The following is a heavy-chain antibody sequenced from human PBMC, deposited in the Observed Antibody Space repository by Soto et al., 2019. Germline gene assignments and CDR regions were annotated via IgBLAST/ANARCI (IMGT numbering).Heavy chain of an antibody. CDR1: GGSISSSSYY. V-gene: IGHV4-39*01. Sequence: SETLSLTCTVSGGSISSSSYYWGWIRQPPGKGLEWIGSIYYSGSTYYNQSLKSRVTISVDTSKNQFSLKLSSVTAADTAVYYCARQATATVTTGFDYWGQGTLVTVSS. J-gene: IGHJ4*02. CDR2: IYYSGST. D-gene: IGHD4-17*01. CDR3: ARQATATVTTGFDY.